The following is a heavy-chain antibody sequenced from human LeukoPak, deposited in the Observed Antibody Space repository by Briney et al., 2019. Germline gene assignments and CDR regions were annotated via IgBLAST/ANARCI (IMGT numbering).Heavy chain of an antibody. CDR3: ARVPYLYDYGDYGAFDI. CDR1: GFTLSSYA. Sequence: GGSLRLSCAASGFTLSSYAMNWVRQAPGKGLEWVSSISGSSSYIYYADSVKGRFTVSRDNAKKSLYLQMNSLRAEDTAVYYCARVPYLYDYGDYGAFDIWGQGTMVTVSS. V-gene: IGHV3-21*01. D-gene: IGHD4-17*01. CDR2: ISGSSSYI. J-gene: IGHJ3*02.